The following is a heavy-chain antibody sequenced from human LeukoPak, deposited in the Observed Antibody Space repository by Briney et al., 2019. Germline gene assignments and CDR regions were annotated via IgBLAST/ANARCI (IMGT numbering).Heavy chain of an antibody. CDR1: GYTFTSNY. Sequence: ASVKVSCKAFGYTFTSNYIHWVRQAPGQGPEWMGVISPNYGSTTYAQKFQGRVTLTTDKSTSTDYLELSSLISEDKAVYYCSRDNSVRDEAWWFNNWGQGTLVTVSS. CDR2: ISPNYGST. D-gene: IGHD5-24*01. J-gene: IGHJ5*02. CDR3: SRDNSVRDEAWWFNN. V-gene: IGHV1-46*01.